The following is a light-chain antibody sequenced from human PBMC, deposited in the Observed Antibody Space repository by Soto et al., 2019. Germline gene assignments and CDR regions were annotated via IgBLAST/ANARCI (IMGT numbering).Light chain of an antibody. CDR1: QSVSSSY. CDR3: QQYGSSPIA. Sequence: EIVLTQSPGTLSLSPGERATLSCRASQSVSSSYLAWYQQKPGQAPRLLIYGASSRATGIPDRFSGSGSGTAFPLTISRLEPEDFAVYYCQQYGSSPIAFGQGTRLEIK. V-gene: IGKV3-20*01. J-gene: IGKJ5*01. CDR2: GAS.